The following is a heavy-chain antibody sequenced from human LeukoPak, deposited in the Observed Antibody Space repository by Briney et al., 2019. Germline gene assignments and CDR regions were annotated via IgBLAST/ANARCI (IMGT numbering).Heavy chain of an antibody. CDR2: INAGNGNT. Sequence: ASVKVSRKASGYTFTSYAMHWVRQAPGQRLEWMGWINAGNGNTKYSQKFQGRVTITRDTSASTAYMELSSLRSEDTAVYYCARAVAGHEGNFDYWGQGTLVAVSS. D-gene: IGHD6-19*01. J-gene: IGHJ4*02. V-gene: IGHV1-3*01. CDR1: GYTFTSYA. CDR3: ARAVAGHEGNFDY.